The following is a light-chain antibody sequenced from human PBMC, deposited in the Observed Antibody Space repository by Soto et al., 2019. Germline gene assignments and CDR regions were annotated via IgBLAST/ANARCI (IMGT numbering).Light chain of an antibody. V-gene: IGKV3-11*01. CDR1: QSVSSY. Sequence: EIVLTQSPATLSLSPGERATLSCRASQSVSSYLAWYQQKPGQAPRLLIYDASNRATGIPARFSGSGSGTDFTLTISSLEPEDFAVYYCQQRSNWPALTCGPGTKVDIK. J-gene: IGKJ3*01. CDR3: QQRSNWPALT. CDR2: DAS.